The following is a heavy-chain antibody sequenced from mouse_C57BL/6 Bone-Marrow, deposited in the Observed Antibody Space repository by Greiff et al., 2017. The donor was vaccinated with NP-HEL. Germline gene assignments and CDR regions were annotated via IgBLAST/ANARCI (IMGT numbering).Heavy chain of an antibody. D-gene: IGHD1-1*01. Sequence: VQLQQSGAELVRPGASVTLSCKASGYTFTDYEMHWVKQTPVHGLEWIGAIDPETGGTAYNQKFKGKAILTADKSSSTAYMELRSLTSEDSAVYYCTRGTTVVGDYWGQGTSVTVSS. V-gene: IGHV1-15*01. CDR3: TRGTTVVGDY. J-gene: IGHJ4*01. CDR1: GYTFTDYE. CDR2: IDPETGGT.